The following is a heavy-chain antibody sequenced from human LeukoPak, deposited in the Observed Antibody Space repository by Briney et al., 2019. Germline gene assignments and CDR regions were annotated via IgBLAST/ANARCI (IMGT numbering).Heavy chain of an antibody. CDR3: AKGTVVRLFDY. J-gene: IGHJ4*02. CDR2: IYYSGST. Sequence: SETLSLTCTVSGGSISSYYWSWIRQPPGKGLEWIGYIYYSGSTYYNPSLKSRVTISVDTSKNQFSLKLSSVTAADTAVYYCAKGTVVRLFDYWGQGTLVTVSS. V-gene: IGHV4-59*08. D-gene: IGHD4-23*01. CDR1: GGSISSYY.